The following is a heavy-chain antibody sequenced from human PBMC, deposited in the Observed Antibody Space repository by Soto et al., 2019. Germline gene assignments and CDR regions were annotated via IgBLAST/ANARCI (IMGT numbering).Heavy chain of an antibody. CDR1: GGTFSSYA. D-gene: IGHD3-10*01. CDR2: IIPIFGTA. J-gene: IGHJ4*02. CDR3: AREPGGGMVRGAYFDY. V-gene: IGHV1-69*01. Sequence: QVQLVQSGAEVKKPGSSVKVSCKASGGTFSSYAISWVRQAPGQGLEWMGGIIPIFGTANYAQKFQGRVTIAADESTSTAYRELGRLRSEDTAVYYCAREPGGGMVRGAYFDYWGQGTLVTVSS.